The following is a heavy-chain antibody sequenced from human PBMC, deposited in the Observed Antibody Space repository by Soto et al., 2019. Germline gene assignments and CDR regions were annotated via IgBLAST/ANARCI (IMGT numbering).Heavy chain of an antibody. Sequence: PGGSLRLSCAASGFTFRSYAMNWVRQAPGKGLEWVSAISGSAGSTYYVDSVKGRFTISRDTSKNTLYLQMNSLRAEDTAVYYCAKGNSWSPALVLDIWGQGTMVTVSS. V-gene: IGHV3-23*01. CDR2: ISGSAGST. CDR3: AKGNSWSPALVLDI. CDR1: GFTFRSYA. D-gene: IGHD1-7*01. J-gene: IGHJ3*02.